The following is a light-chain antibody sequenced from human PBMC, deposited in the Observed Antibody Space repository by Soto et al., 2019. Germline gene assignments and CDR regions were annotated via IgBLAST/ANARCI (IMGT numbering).Light chain of an antibody. CDR3: SSYAGRDVYV. CDR2: EVV. CDR1: SSDIGTYDS. Sequence: QSVLTQPPSASGSPGQSVTISCTGASSDIGTYDSVSWYQQQAGKAPKLIIYEVVKRPSGVHDRFSGSKSGNMASLTVSGLQAEDEADYYCSSYAGRDVYVFGTGTQLTVL. J-gene: IGLJ1*01. V-gene: IGLV2-8*01.